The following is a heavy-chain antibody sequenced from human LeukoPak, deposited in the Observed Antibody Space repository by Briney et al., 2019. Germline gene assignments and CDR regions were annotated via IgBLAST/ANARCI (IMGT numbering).Heavy chain of an antibody. V-gene: IGHV1-69*05. J-gene: IGHJ4*02. Sequence: ASVKVSCKASGGTFSSYAISWVRQAPGQGLEWMGGIIPIFGTANYAQKFQGRVTITTDESTSTAYMELSSLRSDDTAVYYCARDEGWVGLDYWGQGTLVTVSS. CDR1: GGTFSSYA. CDR3: ARDEGWVGLDY. CDR2: IIPIFGTA. D-gene: IGHD2-15*01.